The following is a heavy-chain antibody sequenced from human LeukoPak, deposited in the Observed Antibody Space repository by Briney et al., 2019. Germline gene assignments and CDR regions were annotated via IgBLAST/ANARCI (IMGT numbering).Heavy chain of an antibody. J-gene: IGHJ4*02. CDR2: IKQDGSEE. V-gene: IGHV3-7*01. Sequence: GGSLRLSCAASGFAFSTYWMNWVRQAPGKGLEWVANIKQDGSEEYYVDSVKGRFTISRDNAKNSLYLQMNSLRAEDTAVYYCARDHFWSGYYYFDYWGQGTLVTVSS. CDR3: ARDHFWSGYYYFDY. D-gene: IGHD3-3*02. CDR1: GFAFSTYW.